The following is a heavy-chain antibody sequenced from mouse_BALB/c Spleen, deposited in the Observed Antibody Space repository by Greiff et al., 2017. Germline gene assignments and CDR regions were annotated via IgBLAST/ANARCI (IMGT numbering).Heavy chain of an antibody. V-gene: IGHV2-9*02. CDR1: GFSLTSYG. J-gene: IGHJ2*01. D-gene: IGHD2-14*01. CDR3: ARGRYDGGYFDY. Sequence: VKVVESGPGLVAPSQSLSITCTVSGFSLTSYGVHWVRQPPGTGLEWLGVIWAGGSTNYNSALMSRLSISKDNSKSQVFLKMNSLHTDDTAMYYCARGRYDGGYFDYWGQGTTLTVSS. CDR2: IWAGGST.